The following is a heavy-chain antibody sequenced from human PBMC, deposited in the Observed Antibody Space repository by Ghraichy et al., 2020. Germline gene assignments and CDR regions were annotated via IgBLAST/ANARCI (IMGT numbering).Heavy chain of an antibody. CDR3: AKDIADYGDYGHEGWYFDL. V-gene: IGHV3-23*01. CDR2: ISGSGGST. Sequence: GSLRLSCAASGFTFSSYAMSWVRQAPGKGLEWVSAISGSGGSTYYADSVKGRFTISRDNSKNTLYLQMNSLRAEDTAVYYCAKDIADYGDYGHEGWYFDLWGRGTLVTVSS. D-gene: IGHD4-17*01. CDR1: GFTFSSYA. J-gene: IGHJ2*01.